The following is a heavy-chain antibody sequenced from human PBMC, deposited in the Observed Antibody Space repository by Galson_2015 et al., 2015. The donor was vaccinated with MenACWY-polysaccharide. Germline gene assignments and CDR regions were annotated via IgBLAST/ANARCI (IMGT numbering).Heavy chain of an antibody. Sequence: SVKFSCNASGYTFTGYYMHWLRQTPGQGLERMGWINPNSGGTNYSQKLQGRVTITRYTYIITDYMELSRLRSDDTAVYYCARDMYSSRLFAFDFWGQGTMVTVSS. D-gene: IGHD6-13*01. V-gene: IGHV1-2*02. CDR3: ARDMYSSRLFAFDF. J-gene: IGHJ3*01. CDR2: INPNSGGT. CDR1: GYTFTGYY.